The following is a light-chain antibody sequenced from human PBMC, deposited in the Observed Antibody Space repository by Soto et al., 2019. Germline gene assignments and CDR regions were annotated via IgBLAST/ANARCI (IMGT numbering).Light chain of an antibody. CDR2: APS. CDR1: QGISNY. V-gene: IGKV1-27*01. J-gene: IGKJ1*01. Sequence: DIQMTQSPSSLSASVGDRVTITCRASQGISNYLAWYQQKPGKVPQLLIYAPSTMQSGVPPRFSGSGSGTDFTLAVSSLQPEDVATYCCQKYNSAPWTFGQGTKVEIK. CDR3: QKYNSAPWT.